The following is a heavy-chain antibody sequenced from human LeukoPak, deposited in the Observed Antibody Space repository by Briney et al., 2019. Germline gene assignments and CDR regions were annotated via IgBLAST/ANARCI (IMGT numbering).Heavy chain of an antibody. Sequence: SETLSLTSAVSGGSISSSNWWSWVRQPPGKGLEWIGEIYHSGSTNYNPSLKSRVTISVDKSKNQFSLKLSSVTAADTAVYYCARGRRIAAAGQYFQHWGQGTLVTVSS. V-gene: IGHV4-4*02. CDR3: ARGRRIAAAGQYFQH. CDR1: GGSISSSNW. CDR2: IYHSGST. D-gene: IGHD6-13*01. J-gene: IGHJ1*01.